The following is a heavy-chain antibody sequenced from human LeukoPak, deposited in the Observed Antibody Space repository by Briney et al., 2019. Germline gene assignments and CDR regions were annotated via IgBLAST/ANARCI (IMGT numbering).Heavy chain of an antibody. V-gene: IGHV3-23*01. CDR1: GFTVSSNY. CDR2: ISGSGGST. CDR3: AKDSEMATNAGEFDY. D-gene: IGHD5-24*01. Sequence: PGGSLRLSCAASGFTVSSNYMSWVRQAPGKGLEWVSAISGSGGSTYYADSVKGRFTISRDNSKNTLYLQMNSLRAEDTAVYYCAKDSEMATNAGEFDYWGQGTLVTVSS. J-gene: IGHJ4*02.